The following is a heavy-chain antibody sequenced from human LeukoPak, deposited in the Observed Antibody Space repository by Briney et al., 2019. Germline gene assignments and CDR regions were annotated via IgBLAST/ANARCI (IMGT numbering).Heavy chain of an antibody. CDR1: GGTFSSYA. V-gene: IGHV1-69*06. CDR2: IIPIFGTA. CDR3: ARFTTVTPFDY. Sequence: SVKVSCKASGGTFSSYAISWVRQAPGQGLEWMGGIIPIFGTANYAQKFQGRVTITADKSTSTAYMELRSLRSDDTAVYYCARFTTVTPFDYWGQGTLVTVSS. D-gene: IGHD4-17*01. J-gene: IGHJ4*02.